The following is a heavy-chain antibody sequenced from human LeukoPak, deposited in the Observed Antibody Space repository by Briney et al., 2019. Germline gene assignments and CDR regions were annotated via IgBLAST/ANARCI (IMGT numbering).Heavy chain of an antibody. D-gene: IGHD6-19*01. CDR2: INTDGTNI. Sequence: PGGSLRLSCVASGFTFSSSWMHWVRQDPGKGLMWVARINTDGTNIRYADSVQGRLTISRDNAKNTLYLQMNSLRAEDTAVYYCARMSGIAVAAIWISYFDYWGQGTLVTVSS. CDR1: GFTFSSSW. J-gene: IGHJ4*02. CDR3: ARMSGIAVAAIWISYFDY. V-gene: IGHV3-74*01.